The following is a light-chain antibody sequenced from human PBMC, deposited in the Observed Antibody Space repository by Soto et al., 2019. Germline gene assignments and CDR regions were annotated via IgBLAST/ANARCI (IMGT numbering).Light chain of an antibody. V-gene: IGLV2-11*01. CDR1: SSDVGGYNY. CDR3: RSYAGSYTYV. J-gene: IGLJ1*01. Sequence: QSALTQPRSVSGSPGQSVTISCTGTSSDVGGYNYVSWYQQHPGKAPKLMIYDVTQRPSGVPDRFSGSKSANTASLTISGLQAEDEADYYCRSYAGSYTYVFGTGTKVTVL. CDR2: DVT.